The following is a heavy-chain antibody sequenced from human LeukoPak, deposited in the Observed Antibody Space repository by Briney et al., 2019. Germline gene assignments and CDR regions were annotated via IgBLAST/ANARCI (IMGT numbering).Heavy chain of an antibody. D-gene: IGHD1-26*01. Sequence: GGSLRLSCAGSGFNFGEYAMTWFRQAPGKGLEWVGYIRSELYGGTPEYAASVKDRFIISRDDSKSILYLQMNSLKTEDAAIYFCTRRVGYWGQGTLVTVST. CDR2: IRSELYGGTP. CDR3: TRRVGY. V-gene: IGHV3-49*03. J-gene: IGHJ4*02. CDR1: GFNFGEYA.